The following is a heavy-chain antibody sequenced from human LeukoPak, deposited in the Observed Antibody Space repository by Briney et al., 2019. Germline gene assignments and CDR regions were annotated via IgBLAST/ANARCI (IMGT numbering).Heavy chain of an antibody. J-gene: IGHJ3*02. D-gene: IGHD2-2*01. CDR3: ARGGRYCSSTSCLDAFDI. CDR2: ISSSSSYI. V-gene: IGHV3-21*01. CDR1: GFTVSSNY. Sequence: PGGSLRLSCAASGFTVSSNYISWVRQAPGKGLEWVSSISSSSSYIYYADSVKGRFTISRDNAKNSLYLQMNSLRAEDTAVYYCARGGRYCSSTSCLDAFDIWGQGTMVTVSS.